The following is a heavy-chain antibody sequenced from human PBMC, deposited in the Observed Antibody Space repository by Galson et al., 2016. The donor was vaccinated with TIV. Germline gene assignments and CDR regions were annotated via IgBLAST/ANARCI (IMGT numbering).Heavy chain of an antibody. Sequence: SVKVSCKASGYTFTSHTMHWVRQAPGQRLEWMGWINVGNGNTTYVQKFKGRVTITSDTSARIDYMELSTLTSEDTAMYYCARDRLGAKRAFDIWGQGTLVTVSS. CDR3: ARDRLGAKRAFDI. V-gene: IGHV1-3*01. D-gene: IGHD3-16*01. J-gene: IGHJ3*02. CDR2: INVGNGNT. CDR1: GYTFTSHT.